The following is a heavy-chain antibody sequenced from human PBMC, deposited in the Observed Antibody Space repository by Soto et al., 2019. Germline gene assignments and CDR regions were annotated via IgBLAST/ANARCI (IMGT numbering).Heavy chain of an antibody. CDR3: ARRGTMVRGATLWDYYYGMDV. CDR2: IYYSGST. V-gene: IGHV4-39*01. J-gene: IGHJ6*02. D-gene: IGHD3-10*01. Sequence: SETLSLTCTVSGRSISSTSYYWGSIRQPPGKGLEWIGSIYYSGSTYYSPSLKSRVTISVDTSKNQFSLKLSSVTAADTAVYYCARRGTMVRGATLWDYYYGMDVWCQGTTVT. CDR1: GRSISSTSYY.